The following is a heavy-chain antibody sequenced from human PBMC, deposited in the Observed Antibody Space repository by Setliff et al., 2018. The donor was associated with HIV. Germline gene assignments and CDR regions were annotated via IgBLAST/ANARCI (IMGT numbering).Heavy chain of an antibody. V-gene: IGHV1-69*13. J-gene: IGHJ1*01. CDR2: IVPILNTG. CDR3: ATDPWYSSTWYSESFQH. CDR1: GGTFRSHE. D-gene: IGHD6-13*01. Sequence: SVKVSCKASGGTFRSHEISWVRQAPGQGLEWMGGIVPILNTGNYAPKFQGRVTITADESTTTAYMELSSLRSEDTAVYYCATDPWYSSTWYSESFQHWGQGTVVTVSS.